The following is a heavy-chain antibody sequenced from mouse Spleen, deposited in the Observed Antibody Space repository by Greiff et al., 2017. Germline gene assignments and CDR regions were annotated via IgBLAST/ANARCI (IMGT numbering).Heavy chain of an antibody. CDR2: IWSGGST. CDR1: GFSLTSYG. D-gene: IGHD1-1*02. J-gene: IGHJ4*01. Sequence: VQLQQSGPGLVQPSQSLSITCTVSGFSLTSYGVHWVRQSPGKGLEWLGVIWSGGSTDYNAAFISRLSISKDNSKSQVFFKMNSLQADDTAIYYCARIGTEYAMDYWGQGTSVTVSS. CDR3: ARIGTEYAMDY. V-gene: IGHV2-2*01.